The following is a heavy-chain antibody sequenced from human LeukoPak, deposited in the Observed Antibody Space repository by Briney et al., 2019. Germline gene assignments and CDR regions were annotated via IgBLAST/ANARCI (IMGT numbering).Heavy chain of an antibody. CDR3: AREGTWFGEFGGRGMDV. J-gene: IGHJ6*02. CDR2: INPNSGGT. Sequence: VASVKVSCKASGYTFTGYYMHWVRQAPGQGLEWMGWINPNSGGTNYAQKFQGRVTMTRDTSISTAYMELSRLRSDDTAVYYCAREGTWFGEFGGRGMDVWGQGTTVTVSS. CDR1: GYTFTGYY. D-gene: IGHD3-10*01. V-gene: IGHV1-2*02.